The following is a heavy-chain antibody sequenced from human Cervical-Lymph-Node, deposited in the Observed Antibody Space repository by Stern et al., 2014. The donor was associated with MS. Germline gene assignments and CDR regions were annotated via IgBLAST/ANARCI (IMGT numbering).Heavy chain of an antibody. V-gene: IGHV3-20*01. CDR2: INWNGGST. D-gene: IGHD1-26*01. Sequence: EVQLVESGGGVVRPGGSLRLSCAASGFTFDDYGMSWVRQGPGKGLEWVSGINWNGGSTAYADSVKGRFTISRDNAKKSLYLQMNSLRAEDTALYHCARNGGATFYYGMDVWGQGTTVTVSS. J-gene: IGHJ6*02. CDR1: GFTFDDYG. CDR3: ARNGGATFYYGMDV.